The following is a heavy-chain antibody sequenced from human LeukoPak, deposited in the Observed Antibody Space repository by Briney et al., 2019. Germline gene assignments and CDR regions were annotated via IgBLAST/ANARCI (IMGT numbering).Heavy chain of an antibody. V-gene: IGHV3-23*01. CDR2: LGRTGEYK. J-gene: IGHJ6*02. CDR1: GFTYTDYS. CDR3: VKDRPCGTCKPMDA. D-gene: IGHD2-21*01. Sequence: GGSLRLSCSASGFTYTDYSMSWVRQVPGKGLEWVSGLGRTGEYKYYADSVKCRFTISRDNSNDMVFLQMNSLRAEDTAIYYCVKDRPCGTCKPMDAWGQGTTV.